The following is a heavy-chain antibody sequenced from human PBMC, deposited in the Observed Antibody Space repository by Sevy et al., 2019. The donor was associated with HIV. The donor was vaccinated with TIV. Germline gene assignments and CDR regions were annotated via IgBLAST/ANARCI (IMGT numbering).Heavy chain of an antibody. D-gene: IGHD3-22*01. CDR1: GYTFTSYG. CDR3: ARSLDYYDSSGYYLPGWYFDL. V-gene: IGHV1-18*04. J-gene: IGHJ2*01. Sequence: ASVKVSCKASGYTFTSYGISWVRQAPGQGLEWMGWISAYNGNTNYAQKLQGRVTMTTDTSTSTAYMELRSLRSDDTAVYYCARSLDYYDSSGYYLPGWYFDLWGRGTLVTVSS. CDR2: ISAYNGNT.